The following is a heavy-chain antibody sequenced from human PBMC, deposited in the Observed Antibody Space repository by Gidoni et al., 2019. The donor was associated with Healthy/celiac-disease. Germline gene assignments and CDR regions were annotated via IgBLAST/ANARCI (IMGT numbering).Heavy chain of an antibody. CDR1: GGSISSSSYY. Sequence: QLQLQESGPGLVKPSETLSLTCPVSGGSISSSSYYWGWIRQPPGKGLEWIGSIYYSGSTYYNPSLKSRVTISVDTSKNQFSLKLSSVTAADTAVYYCARRPSPWIQLCFDYWGQGTLVTVSS. J-gene: IGHJ4*02. CDR2: IYYSGST. CDR3: ARRPSPWIQLCFDY. D-gene: IGHD5-18*01. V-gene: IGHV4-39*01.